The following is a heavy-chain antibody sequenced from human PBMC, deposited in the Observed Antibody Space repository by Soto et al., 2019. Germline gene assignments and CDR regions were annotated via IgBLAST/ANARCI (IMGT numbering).Heavy chain of an antibody. CDR2: IDPSDSYT. CDR3: ARGYYDILTGHMSGPNYFDY. J-gene: IGHJ4*02. D-gene: IGHD3-9*01. Sequence: GESLKISCKGSGYSFTSYWISWVRQMPGKGLEWMGRIDPSDSYTNYSPSFQGHVTISADKSTSTAYLQWSSLKASDTAMYYCARGYYDILTGHMSGPNYFDYWGQGTLVTVSS. V-gene: IGHV5-10-1*01. CDR1: GYSFTSYW.